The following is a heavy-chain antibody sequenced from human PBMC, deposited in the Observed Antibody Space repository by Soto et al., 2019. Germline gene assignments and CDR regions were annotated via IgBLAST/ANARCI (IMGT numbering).Heavy chain of an antibody. J-gene: IGHJ4*02. CDR2: ISFDGANT. CDR3: ARDGYNRGGFDY. Sequence: QVNLVESGGGVVPPGGSLRVSCIASGFTFSSYNMHWVRQAPAEGLEWVAVISFDGANTFYADSVKGRFTISRDISRDTLYLQMSSLRDEDTAMYFCARDGYNRGGFDYWGQGTQVTVSS. D-gene: IGHD3-10*01. CDR1: GFTFSSYN. V-gene: IGHV3-30-3*01.